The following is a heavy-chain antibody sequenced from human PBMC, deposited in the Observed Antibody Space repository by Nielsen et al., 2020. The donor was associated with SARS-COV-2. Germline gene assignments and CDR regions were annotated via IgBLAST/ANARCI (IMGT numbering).Heavy chain of an antibody. D-gene: IGHD6-13*01. J-gene: IGHJ4*02. Sequence: SETLSLTCTVSGGSISSGGYYWSWIRQHPGKGLEWIGYIYYSGSTYYNPSLKSRVTISVDTSKNQFSLKLSSVTAADTAVYYCASPGPEVWQQLVIDYWGQGTLVTVSS. CDR1: GGSISSGGYY. V-gene: IGHV4-31*03. CDR3: ASPGPEVWQQLVIDY. CDR2: IYYSGST.